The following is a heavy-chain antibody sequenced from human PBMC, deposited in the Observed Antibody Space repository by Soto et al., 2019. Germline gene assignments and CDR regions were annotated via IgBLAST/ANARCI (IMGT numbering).Heavy chain of an antibody. J-gene: IGHJ4*02. V-gene: IGHV4-34*01. CDR1: GGSFSGYY. D-gene: IGHD5-18*01. CDR2: INHSGST. CDR3: ARAGRYSYGSPNFDY. Sequence: SETLSLTCAVYGGSFSGYYWSWIRQPPGKGLEWIGEINHSGSTNYNPSLKSRVTISVDTSKNQFSLKLSSVTAADTAVYYCARAGRYSYGSPNFDYWGQGTLV.